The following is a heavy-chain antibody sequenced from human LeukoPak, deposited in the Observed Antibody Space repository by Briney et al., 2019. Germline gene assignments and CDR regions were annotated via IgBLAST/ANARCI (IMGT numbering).Heavy chain of an antibody. V-gene: IGHV3-30*18. CDR1: GFTFSSYA. J-gene: IGHJ4*02. Sequence: GRSLRLSCAASGFTFSSYAMHWGRQAPGKGLEWVAVISYDGSSKYYADSVKGRFTISRDNSKNTLYLQMSSLRAEDTAVYYCANLVDYWGQGTLVTVSS. D-gene: IGHD3-16*01. CDR3: ANLVDY. CDR2: ISYDGSSK.